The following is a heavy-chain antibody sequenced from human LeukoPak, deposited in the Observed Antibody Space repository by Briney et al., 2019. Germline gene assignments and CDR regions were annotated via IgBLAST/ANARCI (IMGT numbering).Heavy chain of an antibody. J-gene: IGHJ4*02. Sequence: GESLKISCKGSGYSFPDYWIDWVRQIPGQGLEWWGIIYPADSDTRYSPSFQGQVTISADKSINTAYLQWSTLKASDTATYYCARRRGDGYNSPFDYWGQGTLVTVPS. D-gene: IGHD5-24*01. CDR3: ARRRGDGYNSPFDY. CDR2: IYPADSDT. V-gene: IGHV5-51*01. CDR1: GYSFPDYW.